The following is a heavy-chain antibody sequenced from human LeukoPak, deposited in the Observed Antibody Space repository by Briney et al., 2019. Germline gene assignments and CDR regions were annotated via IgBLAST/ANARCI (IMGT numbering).Heavy chain of an antibody. D-gene: IGHD3-3*01. V-gene: IGHV3-21*01. J-gene: IGHJ4*02. CDR1: GFTFRSYS. Sequence: PGGSLTLSCPASGFTFRSYSMNWLGQAPGKGLEGVSPITGSTLSIYYADSVKGRFTISRDNAKTSLYLQMNSLRAEDTAIYYCARESEYDFWTGSYFDYWGQGTLVTVSS. CDR3: ARESEYDFWTGSYFDY. CDR2: ITGSTLSI.